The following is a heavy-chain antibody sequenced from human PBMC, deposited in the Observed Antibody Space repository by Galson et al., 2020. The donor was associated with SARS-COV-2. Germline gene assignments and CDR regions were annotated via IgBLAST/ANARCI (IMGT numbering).Heavy chain of an antibody. CDR2: INPNSGGT. Sequence: GASLKISCKASGYTFTGYYIHWVRQAPGQGLEWMGWINPNSGGTNYAQNFQGRVTMTRDTSISTAYMELSRLRSDDTAVYYCASARGPDYYDSSGYLDYWGQGSLVTVSS. V-gene: IGHV1-2*02. D-gene: IGHD3-22*01. CDR3: ASARGPDYYDSSGYLDY. J-gene: IGHJ4*02. CDR1: GYTFTGYY.